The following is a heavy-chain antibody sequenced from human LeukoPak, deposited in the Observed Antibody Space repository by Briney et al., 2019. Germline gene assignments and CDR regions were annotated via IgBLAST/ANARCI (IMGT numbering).Heavy chain of an antibody. D-gene: IGHD3-9*01. CDR2: ISRSSSHM. CDR1: GFTFSSYS. V-gene: IGHV3-21*01. Sequence: GGSLRLSCAASGFTFSSYSMNWVRQAPGKGLEWVSSISRSSSHMYYADSVKGRFTISRDNAKNSLYLQMNGLGAEDTAVYYCASDVILTGYYADYWGQGTLITVSS. CDR3: ASDVILTGYYADY. J-gene: IGHJ4*02.